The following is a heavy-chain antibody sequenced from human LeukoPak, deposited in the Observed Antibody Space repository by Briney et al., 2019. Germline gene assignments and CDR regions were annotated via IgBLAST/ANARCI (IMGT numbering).Heavy chain of an antibody. CDR2: ISGSGGST. V-gene: IGHV3-23*01. CDR3: AKGNCKSGSCCIDY. Sequence: GGSLRLSCAASGFTFSNYAMSWVRQAPGQGLEWVSSISGSGGSTYYADSVEGRVIISRDNSDKTLYLQMSSLRAEDTALYYCAKGNCKSGSCCIDYWGQGTLVTVSS. J-gene: IGHJ4*02. CDR1: GFTFSNYA. D-gene: IGHD2/OR15-2a*01.